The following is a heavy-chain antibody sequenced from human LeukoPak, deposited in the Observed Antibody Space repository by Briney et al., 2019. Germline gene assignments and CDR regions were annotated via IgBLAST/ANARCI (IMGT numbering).Heavy chain of an antibody. CDR1: GFTFNHYA. CDR2: ISGSGSDT. Sequence: PGGSLRLSCSASGFTFNHYAFVWVRQAPGKGLEWVSAISGSGSDTYYIDSVKGRFTFSRDNSNNTLYLQMNSLRAEDSAIYYCAKGPLIEVAGTTWDYWGQGTLVTVSS. J-gene: IGHJ4*02. D-gene: IGHD6-19*01. V-gene: IGHV3-23*01. CDR3: AKGPLIEVAGTTWDY.